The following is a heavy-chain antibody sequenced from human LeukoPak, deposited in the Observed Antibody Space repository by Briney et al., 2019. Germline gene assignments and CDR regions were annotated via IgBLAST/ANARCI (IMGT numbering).Heavy chain of an antibody. CDR3: ARSRYCGSGSPLGDY. CDR1: GFTVSSNY. Sequence: AGGSLRLSCAASGFTVSSNYMSWVRQAPGKGLEWVSVIYSGGSTYYADSVKGRFTISRHNSKNTLYLQMNSLRAEDTAVYYCARSRYCGSGSPLGDYWGQGTLVTVSS. CDR2: IYSGGST. D-gene: IGHD3-10*01. V-gene: IGHV3-53*04. J-gene: IGHJ4*02.